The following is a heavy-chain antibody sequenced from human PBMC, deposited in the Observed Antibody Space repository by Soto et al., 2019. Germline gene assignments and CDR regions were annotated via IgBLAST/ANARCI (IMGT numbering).Heavy chain of an antibody. CDR3: ARGLSRLDAFDI. CDR2: TYYRSKWFN. V-gene: IGHV6-1*01. J-gene: IGHJ3*02. Sequence: QVQLQQSGPGLVRPSQTLSLTCAISGDSVSTNTAAWNWIRQSPSRGLEWLGRTYYRSKWFNDYALSLKSRITINPDTSKNQFSLQLNSVTPEDTAVYYCARGLSRLDAFDIWGQGTMVTVSS. D-gene: IGHD2-21*01. CDR1: GDSVSTNTAA.